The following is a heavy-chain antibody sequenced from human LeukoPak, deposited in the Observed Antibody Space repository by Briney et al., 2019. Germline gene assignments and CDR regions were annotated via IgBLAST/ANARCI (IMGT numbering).Heavy chain of an antibody. Sequence: EASVKVSCKASGYAFTDYYIHWVRQAPGQGLEWMGWINPNSGGTNYAQKFQGRVTMTRDTSISTAYMELSRLRSDDTAVYYCATDDWSQNYFDSWGQGTLVTVSS. CDR1: GYAFTDYY. D-gene: IGHD2-21*01. V-gene: IGHV1-2*02. J-gene: IGHJ4*02. CDR2: INPNSGGT. CDR3: ATDDWSQNYFDS.